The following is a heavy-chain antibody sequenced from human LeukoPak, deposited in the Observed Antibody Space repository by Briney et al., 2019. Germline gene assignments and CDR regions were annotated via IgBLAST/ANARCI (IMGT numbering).Heavy chain of an antibody. J-gene: IGHJ5*02. CDR2: INPNSGGT. Sequence: ASVKVSCKASGYTFTGYYMHWVRQAPGQGLEWMGWINPNSGGTNYAQKFQGRVTMTRDTSISTAYMELSRLRSGDTAVYYCARISGWYGWFDPWGQGTLVTVSS. V-gene: IGHV1-2*02. D-gene: IGHD6-19*01. CDR1: GYTFTGYY. CDR3: ARISGWYGWFDP.